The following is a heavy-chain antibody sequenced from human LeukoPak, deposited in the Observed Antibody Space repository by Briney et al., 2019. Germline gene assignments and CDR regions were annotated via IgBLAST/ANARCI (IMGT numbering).Heavy chain of an antibody. V-gene: IGHV3-23*01. CDR3: AKNGGSQCYSHLDS. D-gene: IGHD2-15*01. J-gene: IGHJ4*02. CDR2: TSGRGGST. CDR1: GFTFDDYA. Sequence: GRSLRLSCAASGFTFDDYAMHWVRQAPGKGLEWVSGTSGRGGSTYYSGSVRGRFTISRDNPKNTLYLQMNSLRVEDTAVYYCAKNGGSQCYSHLDSWGQGTLVTVSS.